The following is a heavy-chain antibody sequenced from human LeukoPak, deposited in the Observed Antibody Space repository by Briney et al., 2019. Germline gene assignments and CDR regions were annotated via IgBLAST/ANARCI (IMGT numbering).Heavy chain of an antibody. CDR3: ARQDLTGINFDY. V-gene: IGHV5-51*01. Sequence: GESLKISCKGSGYSFPTYWIGWVRQMPGKGLEWMGIIYPGDSDTRYSPSFQGQVIISADKSIRTAYLQWSSLKASDTAIYYCARQDLTGINFDYWGQGTLVTVSS. CDR2: IYPGDSDT. D-gene: IGHD3-9*01. CDR1: GYSFPTYW. J-gene: IGHJ4*02.